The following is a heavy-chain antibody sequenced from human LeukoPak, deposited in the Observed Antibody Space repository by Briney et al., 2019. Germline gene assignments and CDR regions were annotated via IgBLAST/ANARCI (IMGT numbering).Heavy chain of an antibody. CDR3: SRFYSSSWASGALDI. V-gene: IGHV3-49*04. CDR2: IRNKANGGTT. CDR1: GFTFSDYA. J-gene: IGHJ3*02. D-gene: IGHD2-2*01. Sequence: GGSLRLSCTTSGFTFSDYAVSWVRQAPGKGLEWIGFIRNKANGGTTEYAASVKGRFTISRDDSKTIAHMQMSSLKTEDTAVYYCSRFYSSSWASGALDIWGQGTMVTVSS.